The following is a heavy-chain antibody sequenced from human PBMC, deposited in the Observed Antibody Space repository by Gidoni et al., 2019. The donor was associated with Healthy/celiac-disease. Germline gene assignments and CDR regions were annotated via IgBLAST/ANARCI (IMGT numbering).Heavy chain of an antibody. CDR2: ISGSGGSA. J-gene: IGHJ3*02. CDR1: GFTFSSYA. V-gene: IGHV3-23*01. CDR3: AKGGHYYDRRDAFDI. D-gene: IGHD3-22*01. Sequence: EVQLLESGGGLVQPGGSLRLSCAASGFTFSSYAMSWVRQAPGKGLEWVSVISGSGGSAYYADSVKGRFTISRDNSKNTLYLQMNSLRAEDTAVYYCAKGGHYYDRRDAFDIWGQGTMVTVSS.